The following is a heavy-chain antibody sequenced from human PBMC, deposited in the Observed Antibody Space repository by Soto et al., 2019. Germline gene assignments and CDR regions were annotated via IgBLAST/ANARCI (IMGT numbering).Heavy chain of an antibody. CDR2: IYYSGST. CDR1: GDSISSSSYY. J-gene: IGHJ4*01. V-gene: IGHV4-61*01. CDR3: ASLMTTVTTGLDY. Sequence: PSETLSLTCTVSGDSISSSSYYWSWIRQPPGKGLEWIGYIYYSGSTNYNPSLKSRVTISVDTSKNQFSLKLSSVTAADTAVYYCASLMTTVTTGLDYWGHGTLVTVSS. D-gene: IGHD4-17*01.